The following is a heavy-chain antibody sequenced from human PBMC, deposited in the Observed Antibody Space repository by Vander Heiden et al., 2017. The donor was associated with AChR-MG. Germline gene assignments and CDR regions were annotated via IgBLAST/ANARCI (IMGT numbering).Heavy chain of an antibody. J-gene: IGHJ6*02. D-gene: IGHD6-13*01. CDR1: GGTFSSYA. V-gene: IGHV1-69*06. Sequence: QVQLVQSGAEVKKPGSSVKVSCKASGGTFSSYAISWVRQAPGQGLEWMGGIIPIFGTANYAQKFKGRVTITADKSTSTAYMELRSLRSEDTAVYYCARAAAAGTAGGYYYYGMDVWGQGTTVTVSS. CDR2: IIPIFGTA. CDR3: ARAAAAGTAGGYYYYGMDV.